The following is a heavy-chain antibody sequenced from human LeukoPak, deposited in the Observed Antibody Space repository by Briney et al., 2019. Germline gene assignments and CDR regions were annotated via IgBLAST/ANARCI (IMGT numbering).Heavy chain of an antibody. J-gene: IGHJ5*02. D-gene: IGHD5-12*01. V-gene: IGHV1-24*01. Sequence: GASVKVSCKVSGYTLTELSMHWVRQAPGKGLEWMGAFDPDEGETIYSQNFQGRFIMTEDTSTDTAYMELSSLRSEDTAVYYCATGDISGGGLLEYTWFDPWGQGTLVTVSS. CDR3: ATGDISGGGLLEYTWFDP. CDR2: FDPDEGET. CDR1: GYTLTELS.